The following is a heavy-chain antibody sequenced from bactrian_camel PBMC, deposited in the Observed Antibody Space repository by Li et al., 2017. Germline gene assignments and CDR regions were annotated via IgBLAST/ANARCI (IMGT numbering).Heavy chain of an antibody. CDR2: LDSDGRT. V-gene: IGHV3S53*01. Sequence: HVQLVESGGGSVQAGESLRLSCKASDVRYGVACMGWFRQAAGKEREGVAALDSDGRTTYVDSVKGRFTISKDRANDTLYLRMNSLKPEDTAMYYCVAGRRGCTHGDIWARWAKWSSWGQGTQVTVS. CDR3: VAGRRGCTHGDIWARWAKWSS. D-gene: IGHD3*01. J-gene: IGHJ6*01. CDR1: DVRYGVAC.